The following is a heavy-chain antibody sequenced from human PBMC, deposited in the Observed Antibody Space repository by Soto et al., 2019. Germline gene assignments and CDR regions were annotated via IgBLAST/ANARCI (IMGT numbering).Heavy chain of an antibody. CDR3: XRRDGEGTYSLYYALDV. V-gene: IGHV4-39*01. D-gene: IGHD3-10*01. CDR1: GASISSSNSY. Sequence: PSETLSLTCAVSGASISSSNSYWAWIRQPPGKGLEWIANIYYSGAAYYNPSLTSQVTISLDTSKNQFSLKLTSVTVADTAVYYCXRRDGEGTYSLYYALDVWGQGTTVTVSS. CDR2: IYYSGAA. J-gene: IGHJ6*02.